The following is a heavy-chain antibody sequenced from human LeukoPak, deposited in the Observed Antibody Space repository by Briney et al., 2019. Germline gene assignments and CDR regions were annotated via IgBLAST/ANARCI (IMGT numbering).Heavy chain of an antibody. CDR3: ARGSIAAAGNWSDP. J-gene: IGHJ5*02. CDR2: IYYSGST. V-gene: IGHV4-59*01. D-gene: IGHD6-13*01. CDR1: GGSISSYY. Sequence: SETLSLTCTVSGGSISSYYWSWIRQPPGKGLEWIGYIYYSGSTNYNPSLKSRVTISVDTSKNQFSLKLSSVTAADTAVYYCARGSIAAAGNWSDPWGQGTLVTVSS.